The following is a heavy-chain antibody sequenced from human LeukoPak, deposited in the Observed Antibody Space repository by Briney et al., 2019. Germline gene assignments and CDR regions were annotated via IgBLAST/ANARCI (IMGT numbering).Heavy chain of an antibody. CDR2: INPNSGGT. D-gene: IGHD3-3*01. V-gene: IGHV1-2*02. CDR3: ARSGVFSRSGYIVY. CDR1: GYTFTGYY. Sequence: GASVKVSCKASGYTFTGYYMHWVRQAPGQGLEWMGWINPNSGGTNYAQKFQGRVTMTRNTSISTAYMELSSLRSEDTAVYYCARSGVFSRSGYIVYWGQGTLVTVSS. J-gene: IGHJ4*02.